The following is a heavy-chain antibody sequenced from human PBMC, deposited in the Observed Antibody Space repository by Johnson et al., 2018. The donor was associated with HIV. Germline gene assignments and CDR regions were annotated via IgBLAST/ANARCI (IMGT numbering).Heavy chain of an antibody. CDR2: IYSGGST. Sequence: VQLVESGGGLVQPGGSLRLSCAASGFTVSSNYMSWVRQAPGKGLEWVSVIYSGGSTYYADSVKGRFTISRDNSKNTLYLQMDGLRPEDTAVYYCTKNREPANYDALDVWGQVTMVTVSS. J-gene: IGHJ3*01. V-gene: IGHV3-66*02. CDR3: TKNREPANYDALDV. CDR1: GFTVSSNY. D-gene: IGHD1-26*01.